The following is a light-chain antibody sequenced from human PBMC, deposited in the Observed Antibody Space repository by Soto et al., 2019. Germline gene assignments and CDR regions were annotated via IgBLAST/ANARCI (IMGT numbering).Light chain of an antibody. CDR2: GNN. CDR1: RSNNGAGCD. Sequence: VLGPAAPQYWGPGANVTYSLTWGRSNNGAGCDVHWYQQLPGTAPKLLIYGNNNRPPGVPDRFSGSKSGTSASLAVTGLQAEDEADYYCQSYATGLSVLYVFGTGTKVTVL. V-gene: IGLV1-40*01. J-gene: IGLJ1*01. CDR3: QSYATGLSVLYV.